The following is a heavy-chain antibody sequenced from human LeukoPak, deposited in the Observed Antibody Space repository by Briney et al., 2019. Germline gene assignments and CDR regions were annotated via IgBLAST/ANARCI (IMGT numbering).Heavy chain of an antibody. CDR2: IYSGGST. D-gene: IGHD6-6*01. Sequence: HGGSLRLSCAASGFTVSSNYMSWVRQAPGKGLEWVSVIYSGGSTYYADSVKGRFTISRDNSKNTLYLQMNSLRAEDTAVYYCARDSRSSSGGDYWGQGTLVTVSS. J-gene: IGHJ4*02. V-gene: IGHV3-66*02. CDR3: ARDSRSSSGGDY. CDR1: GFTVSSNY.